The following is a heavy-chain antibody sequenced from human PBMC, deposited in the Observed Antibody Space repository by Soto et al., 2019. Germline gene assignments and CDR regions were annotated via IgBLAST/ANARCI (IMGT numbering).Heavy chain of an antibody. CDR2: INHSGSI. Sequence: QVQLQQWGAGLLKPSETLSLTCAVHGGSFSGYSWSWIRQPPGKGLEWIGEINHSGSITYNPSLTSRVTISGDTSKNKFSLNLSSVTAADTAVYYCARNRAFDIWGQGTMVTVSS. J-gene: IGHJ3*02. V-gene: IGHV4-34*01. CDR3: ARNRAFDI. CDR1: GGSFSGYS.